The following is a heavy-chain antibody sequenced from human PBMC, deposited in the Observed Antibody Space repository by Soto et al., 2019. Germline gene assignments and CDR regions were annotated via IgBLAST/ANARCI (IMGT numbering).Heavy chain of an antibody. CDR3: AKGSLVLRYFDWLLGGGAFDI. J-gene: IGHJ3*02. CDR1: GFTFDDYT. V-gene: IGHV3-43*01. CDR2: ISWDGGNT. D-gene: IGHD3-9*01. Sequence: GGSLRLSCAASGFTFDDYTMHWVRQAPGKGLEWVSLISWDGGNTYYADSVKGRFTISRDNSKNSLYLQMNSLRTEDTALYYCAKGSLVLRYFDWLLGGGAFDIWGQGTMVTVSS.